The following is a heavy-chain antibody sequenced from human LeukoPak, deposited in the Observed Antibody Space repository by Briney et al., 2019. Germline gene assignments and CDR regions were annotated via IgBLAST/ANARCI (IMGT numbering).Heavy chain of an antibody. CDR3: ARASRRSGYDSIYYYYGMDV. V-gene: IGHV3-13*01. Sequence: PGGSLRLSCAASGFTFSSYDMHWVRQATGKGLEWVSAIGTAGDTYYPGSVKGRFTISRENAKNSLYLQMNSLRAGDTAVYYCARASRRSGYDSIYYYYGMDVWGQGTTVTVSS. CDR2: IGTAGDT. J-gene: IGHJ6*02. D-gene: IGHD5-12*01. CDR1: GFTFSSYD.